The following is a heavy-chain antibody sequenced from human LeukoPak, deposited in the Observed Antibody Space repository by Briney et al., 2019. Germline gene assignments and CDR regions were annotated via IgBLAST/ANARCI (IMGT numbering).Heavy chain of an antibody. CDR1: RGSISGYN. CDR2: IYTNGDT. CDR3: ARAAGAAGGQYFDY. Sequence: SETLSLTCTVPRGSISGYNWSWIRQPAGQGLGRIGRIYTNGDTKFTPSLKSRVTMLVDTSKNQLSLKLRPVTAADTAVYYCARAAGAAGGQYFDYWGQGTLVTVSS. J-gene: IGHJ4*02. D-gene: IGHD6-13*01. V-gene: IGHV4-4*07.